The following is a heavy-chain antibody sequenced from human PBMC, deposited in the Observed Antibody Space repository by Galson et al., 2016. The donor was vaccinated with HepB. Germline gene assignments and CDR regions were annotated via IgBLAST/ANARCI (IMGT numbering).Heavy chain of an antibody. CDR1: GYSISSGGYH. D-gene: IGHD3-10*01. Sequence: SETLSLTCTVSGYSISSGGYHWSWVRHQPGKGLEWIGYISYTGITNYNPSLESRVAVSVAASKNQLSLKMSSVTAADTAVYYCARHTRYYNLPEITGGYYFDYWGQGILVTVSS. CDR3: ARHTRYYNLPEITGGYYFDY. J-gene: IGHJ4*02. CDR2: ISYTGIT. V-gene: IGHV4-39*01.